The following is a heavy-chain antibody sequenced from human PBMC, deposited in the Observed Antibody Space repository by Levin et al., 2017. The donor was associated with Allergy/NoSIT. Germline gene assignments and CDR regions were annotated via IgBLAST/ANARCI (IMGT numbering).Heavy chain of an antibody. V-gene: IGHV4-34*01. D-gene: IGHD2-21*02. Sequence: SCAVYGGSFSGYYWSWIRQPPGKGLEWIGEINHSGSTNYNPSLKSRVTISVDTSKNQFSLKLSSVTAADTAVYYCARPSYCGGDCYRPPTEYFQHWGQGTLVTVSS. CDR2: INHSGST. CDR3: ARPSYCGGDCYRPPTEYFQH. J-gene: IGHJ1*01. CDR1: GGSFSGYY.